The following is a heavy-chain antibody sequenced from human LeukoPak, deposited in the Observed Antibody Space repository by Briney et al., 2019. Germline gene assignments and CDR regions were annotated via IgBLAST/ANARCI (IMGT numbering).Heavy chain of an antibody. V-gene: IGHV3-11*04. CDR3: ASYCSGGSCEDAFDI. CDR1: GFTFSDYY. Sequence: KPGGSLRLSCAASGFTFSDYYMSWIRQAPGKGLEWVSYISSSGSTIYYADSVKGRFTISRDNAKNSLYLQMNSLRAEDTAVYYCASYCSGGSCEDAFDIWGQGTMVTVSS. CDR2: ISSSGSTI. J-gene: IGHJ3*02. D-gene: IGHD2-15*01.